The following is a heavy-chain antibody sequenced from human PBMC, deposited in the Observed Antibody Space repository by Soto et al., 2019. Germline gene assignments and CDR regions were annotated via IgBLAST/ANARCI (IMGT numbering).Heavy chain of an antibody. CDR3: ARDRSCASSSCYRWFDP. Sequence: GGSLRLSCAASGFTFSSYSMNWVRQAPGKGLEWVSYISGSSRTIYYADSVKGRFTISRDNAKNSLYLQMNSLRAEDTAVYYCARDRSCASSSCYRWFDPWGQGTLVTVSS. CDR1: GFTFSSYS. CDR2: ISGSSRTI. V-gene: IGHV3-48*01. D-gene: IGHD2-2*01. J-gene: IGHJ5*02.